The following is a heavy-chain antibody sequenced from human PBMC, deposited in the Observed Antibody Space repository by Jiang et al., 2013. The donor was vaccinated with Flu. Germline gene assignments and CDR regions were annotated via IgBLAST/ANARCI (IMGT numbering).Heavy chain of an antibody. CDR2: IYPGDSDT. CDR1: GYSFTSYW. V-gene: IGHV5-51*01. CDR3: MRHKQYYYDSSGYSVDAFDI. D-gene: IGHD3-22*01. Sequence: GAEVKKPGESLKISCKGSGYSFTSYWIGWVRQMPGKGLEWMGIIYPGDSDTKYNPSFQGQVTFSADRSITTAYLQWSSLKASDTAMYYCMRHKQYYYDSSGYSVDAFDIWGQGTMVTVSS. J-gene: IGHJ3*02.